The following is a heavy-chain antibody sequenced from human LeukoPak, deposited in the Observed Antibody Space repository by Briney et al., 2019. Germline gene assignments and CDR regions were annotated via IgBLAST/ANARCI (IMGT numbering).Heavy chain of an antibody. CDR1: GFTFSDYY. CDR3: AELGITMIGGV. D-gene: IGHD3-10*02. V-gene: IGHV3-11*04. CDR2: ISSSGNIV. Sequence: GGSLRLSCAASGFTFSDYYMSWIRQAPGKGLEWVSYISSSGNIVYYADSVKGRFTISRDNAKNSLYLQMNSLRAEDTAVYYCAELGITMIGGVRGKGTTVTISS. J-gene: IGHJ6*04.